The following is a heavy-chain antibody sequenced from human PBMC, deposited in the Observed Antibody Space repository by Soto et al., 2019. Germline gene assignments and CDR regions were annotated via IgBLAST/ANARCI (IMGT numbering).Heavy chain of an antibody. D-gene: IGHD2-15*01. CDR3: SRGRLISLYYFDY. Sequence: EVQLVESGGGLVQPGGSLRLSCAASGFTFSNYDMHWVRQVTGKGLEWVSTIGTAGDTYYPGSVKGRFTISRENAKNSLYLQINGLRAEDAAVYYRSRGRLISLYYFDYWGQGTLVTVSS. CDR1: GFTFSNYD. CDR2: IGTAGDT. J-gene: IGHJ4*02. V-gene: IGHV3-13*01.